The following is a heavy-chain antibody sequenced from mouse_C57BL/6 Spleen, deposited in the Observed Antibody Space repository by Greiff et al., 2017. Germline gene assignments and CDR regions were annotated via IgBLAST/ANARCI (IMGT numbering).Heavy chain of an antibody. D-gene: IGHD1-1*01. CDR1: GFTFSSYA. CDR3: TRDGSSYWYFDV. J-gene: IGHJ1*03. V-gene: IGHV5-9-1*02. CDR2: ISSGGDYI. Sequence: EVQRVESGEGLVKPGGSLKLSCAASGFTFSSYAMSWVRQTPEKRLEWVAYISSGGDYIYYADTVKGRFTISRDNARNTLYLQMSSLKSEDTAMYYCTRDGSSYWYFDVWGTGTTVTVSS.